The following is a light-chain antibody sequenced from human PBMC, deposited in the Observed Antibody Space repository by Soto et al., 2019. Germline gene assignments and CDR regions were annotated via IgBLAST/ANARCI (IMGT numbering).Light chain of an antibody. J-gene: IGKJ1*01. CDR1: QSLRHSNGYNY. V-gene: IGKV2-28*01. CDR2: LGS. CDR3: MQALQTRT. Sequence: EIVMTQSPLSLPVTPGEPASISCRSSQSLRHSNGYNYLDWYLQKPGQSPQLLIYLGSNRASGVPDRLSGSGSGTDFTLKISRVEAEDVGVYYCMQALQTRTFGQGTKVEIK.